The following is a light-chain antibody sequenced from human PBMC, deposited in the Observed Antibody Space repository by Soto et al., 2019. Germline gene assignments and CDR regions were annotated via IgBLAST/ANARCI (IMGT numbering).Light chain of an antibody. V-gene: IGKV1-27*01. Sequence: DIQMTQSPSSLSASVGDRVTINCRASEGISNYLVWYQQKPGEVPKLLIYAASTLQSGVPSRFSGSGSGTDFTLTISSLQPEDVATYYCQNYNGAPWTFGQGTKVEFK. CDR1: EGISNY. J-gene: IGKJ1*01. CDR3: QNYNGAPWT. CDR2: AAS.